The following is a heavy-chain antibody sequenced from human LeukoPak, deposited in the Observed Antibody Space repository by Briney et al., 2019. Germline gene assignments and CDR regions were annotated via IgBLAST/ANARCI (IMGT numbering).Heavy chain of an antibody. CDR3: ARASLQGSGNAN. Sequence: GGSLRLSCAASGFTFSSYSMNWVRQAPGKGLEWFSSISSSISNIYYTDSVKGRFTISTDNAKNSLYLQMNSLRAEDTAVYYCARASLQGSGNANWGQGTLVTVSS. J-gene: IGHJ4*02. V-gene: IGHV3-21*01. CDR2: ISSSISNI. D-gene: IGHD2-15*01. CDR1: GFTFSSYS.